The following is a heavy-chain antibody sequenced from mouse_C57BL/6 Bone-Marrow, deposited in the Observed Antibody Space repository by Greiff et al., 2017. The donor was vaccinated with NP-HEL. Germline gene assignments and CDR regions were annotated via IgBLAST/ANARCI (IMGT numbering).Heavy chain of an antibody. CDR1: GFSLTSYG. J-gene: IGHJ3*01. CDR3: ASNWDGGGFAY. V-gene: IGHV2-2*01. D-gene: IGHD4-1*01. CDR2: IWSGGST. Sequence: VQLQQSGPGLVQPSQSLSITCTVSGFSLTSYGVHWVRQSPGKGLEWLGVIWSGGSTDYNAAFISRLSISKDNSKSQVFFKMNRLQADDTAIYYCASNWDGGGFAYWGQGTLVTVSA.